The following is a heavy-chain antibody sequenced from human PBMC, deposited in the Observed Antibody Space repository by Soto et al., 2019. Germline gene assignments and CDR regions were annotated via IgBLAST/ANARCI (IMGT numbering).Heavy chain of an antibody. V-gene: IGHV3-7*05. CDR3: VRARSASFNF. J-gene: IGHJ4*02. Sequence: PGGSLRLSCAASGFTFNTYWMAWVRQAPGKGLEWVAILKQDGSERYYVDSVTGRFTISRDNTENSLYLQMSSLRVEDTAVYYCVRARSASFNFWGLGTLVTVSS. CDR2: LKQDGSER. CDR1: GFTFNTYW.